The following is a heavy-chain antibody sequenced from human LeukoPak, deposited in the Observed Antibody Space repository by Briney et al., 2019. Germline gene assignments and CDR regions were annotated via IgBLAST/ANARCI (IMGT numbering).Heavy chain of an antibody. CDR2: IWYDGSNK. J-gene: IGHJ4*02. D-gene: IGHD3-22*01. Sequence: PGGSLRLSCAASGFTFSSYGMHWVRQAPGKGLEWVAVIWYDGSNKYYADSVKGRFTISRDNSKNTLYLQMNSLRAEDTAVYYCARELEAYYDSSGYALDYWGQGTLVTVSS. CDR3: ARELEAYYDSSGYALDY. CDR1: GFTFSSYG. V-gene: IGHV3-33*01.